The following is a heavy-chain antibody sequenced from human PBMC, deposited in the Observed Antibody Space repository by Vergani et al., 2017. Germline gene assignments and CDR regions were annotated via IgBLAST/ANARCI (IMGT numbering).Heavy chain of an antibody. CDR3: AKDIRAYYDSSGYIGGFDY. D-gene: IGHD3-22*01. CDR1: GFTFDDYA. Sequence: EVQLVESGGGVVQPGGSLRLSCAASGFTFDDYAMHWVRQAPGKGLEWVSLISGDGGSTYYADSVKGRFTISRDNSKNSLYLQMNSLRTEDTALYYCAKDIRAYYDSSGYIGGFDYWGQGTLVTVSS. J-gene: IGHJ4*02. V-gene: IGHV3-43*02. CDR2: ISGDGGST.